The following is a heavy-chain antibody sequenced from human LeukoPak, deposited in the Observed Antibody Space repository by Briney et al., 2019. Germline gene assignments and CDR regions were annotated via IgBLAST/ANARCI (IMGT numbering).Heavy chain of an antibody. J-gene: IGHJ4*02. D-gene: IGHD6-13*01. Sequence: PVGSLRLSCAASGFTFSSYSMNWVRQAPGKGLEWVSSISSGSSYIYYADSAKGRFTISRDNAKNSLYLQMNSLRAEDTAVYYCVRDGGSSWYYFDYWGQGTLVTVSS. CDR1: GFTFSSYS. CDR2: ISSGSSYI. V-gene: IGHV3-21*01. CDR3: VRDGGSSWYYFDY.